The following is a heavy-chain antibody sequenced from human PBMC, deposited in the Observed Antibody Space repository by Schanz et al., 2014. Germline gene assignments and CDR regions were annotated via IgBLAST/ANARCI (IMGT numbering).Heavy chain of an antibody. J-gene: IGHJ6*02. CDR3: ARSGVDV. V-gene: IGHV3-33*01. CDR1: GLTFSSYG. Sequence: QVQLVESGGGVVQPGRSLRLSCAASGLTFSSYGMHWVRQAPGRGLEWVAVVWHDGINRYYADSVKGRFTISRDNAKNSLFLQMNSLRADDTAVYYCARSGVDVWGQGTTVTVSS. D-gene: IGHD3-10*01. CDR2: VWHDGINR.